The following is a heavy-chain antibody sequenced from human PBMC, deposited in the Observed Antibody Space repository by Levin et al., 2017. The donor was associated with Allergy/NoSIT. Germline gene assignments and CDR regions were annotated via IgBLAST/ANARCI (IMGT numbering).Heavy chain of an antibody. Sequence: ASVKVSCKASGYTFTGYYMHWVRQAPGQGLEWMGWINPNSGGTNYAQKFQGRVTMTRDTSISTAYMELSRLRSDDTAVYYCARARGIRGYSYGYGGAPGYWGQGTLVTVSS. D-gene: IGHD5-18*01. V-gene: IGHV1-2*02. CDR1: GYTFTGYY. J-gene: IGHJ4*02. CDR3: ARARGIRGYSYGYGGAPGY. CDR2: INPNSGGT.